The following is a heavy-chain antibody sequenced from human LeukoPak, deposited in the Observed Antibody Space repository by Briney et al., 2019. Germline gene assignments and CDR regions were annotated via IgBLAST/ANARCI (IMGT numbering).Heavy chain of an antibody. J-gene: IGHJ4*02. V-gene: IGHV3-74*01. CDR1: VFTFSNYW. D-gene: IGHD1-26*01. Sequence: GGSLRLSCATSVFTFSNYWMHWVRQAPGKGLVWVSRINSDGSSTGYADSVKGRFTISRDNAKNTLYLQMNGLRADDTALYYCTREWSASSDYWGQGTLVTVSS. CDR2: INSDGSST. CDR3: TREWSASSDY.